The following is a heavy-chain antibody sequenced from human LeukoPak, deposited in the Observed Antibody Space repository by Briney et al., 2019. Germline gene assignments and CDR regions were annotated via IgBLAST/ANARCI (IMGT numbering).Heavy chain of an antibody. J-gene: IGHJ4*02. V-gene: IGHV3-30*04. CDR1: GFTFSSYA. CDR2: ISYDGSNK. Sequence: WGSLRLSCAASGFTFSSYAMHWVRQAPGKGLEWVAVISYDGSNKYYADSVKGRFTISRDNSKNTLYLQMNSLRAEDTAVYYCARVPDYYDSSGPLLYWGQGTLVTVSS. CDR3: ARVPDYYDSSGPLLY. D-gene: IGHD3-22*01.